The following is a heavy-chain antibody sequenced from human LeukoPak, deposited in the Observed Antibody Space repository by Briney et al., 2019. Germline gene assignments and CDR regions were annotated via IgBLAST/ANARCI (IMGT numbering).Heavy chain of an antibody. CDR1: GFTFDDYG. CDR2: INWNGGST. Sequence: PGGSLRLSCAASGFTFDDYGMSWVRQAPGEGLEWVSGINWNGGSTGYADSVKGRFTISRDNAKNSLYLQMNSLRAEDTALYYCARYGYSSGWYPYLFDYWGQGTLVTVSS. V-gene: IGHV3-20*04. CDR3: ARYGYSSGWYPYLFDY. J-gene: IGHJ4*02. D-gene: IGHD6-19*01.